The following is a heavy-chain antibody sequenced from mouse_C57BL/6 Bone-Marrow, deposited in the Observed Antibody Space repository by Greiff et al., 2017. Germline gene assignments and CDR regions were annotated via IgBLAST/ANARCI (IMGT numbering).Heavy chain of an antibody. CDR3: AREDYYGSSSYAMDY. CDR1: GYTFTSYW. V-gene: IGHV1-52*01. J-gene: IGHJ4*01. CDR2: IDPSDSET. Sequence: QVQLQQPGAELVRPGSSVKLSCKASGYTFTSYWMHWVKQRPIQGLEWIGNIDPSDSETHYNQKFKDKATLTVDKSSSTAYMQLSSLTSEDSAVYYCAREDYYGSSSYAMDYWGQGTLVTVSS. D-gene: IGHD1-1*01.